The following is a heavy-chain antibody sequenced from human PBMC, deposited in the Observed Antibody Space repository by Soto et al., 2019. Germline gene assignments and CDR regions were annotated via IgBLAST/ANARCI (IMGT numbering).Heavy chain of an antibody. CDR3: ARESEERYDILTGYKAFDY. Sequence: ASVKVSCKASGYTFTSYYMHWVRQAPGQGLEWMGIINPSGGSTSYAQKFQGRVTMTRETSTSTVYMELSSLRSEDTAVYYCARESEERYDILTGYKAFDYWGQGTLVTVSS. V-gene: IGHV1-46*01. D-gene: IGHD3-9*01. J-gene: IGHJ4*02. CDR2: INPSGGST. CDR1: GYTFTSYY.